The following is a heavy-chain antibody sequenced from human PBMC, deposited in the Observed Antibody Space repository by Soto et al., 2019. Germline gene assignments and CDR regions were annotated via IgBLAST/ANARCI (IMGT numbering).Heavy chain of an antibody. CDR1: GGSISSSSYY. V-gene: IGHV4-39*01. D-gene: IGHD6-19*01. CDR2: IYYSGST. CDR3: ARPFGGWPPDP. J-gene: IGHJ5*02. Sequence: PSETLSLTCTVSGGSISSSSYYWGWIRQPPGKGLEWIGYIYYSGSTYYNPSLKSRVTISVDTSKNQFSLKLSSVTAADTAVYYCARPFGGWPPDPWGPGTLVTVSS.